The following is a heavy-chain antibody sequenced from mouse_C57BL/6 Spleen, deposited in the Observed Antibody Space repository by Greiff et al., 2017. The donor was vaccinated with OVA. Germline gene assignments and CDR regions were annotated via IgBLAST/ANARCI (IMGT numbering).Heavy chain of an antibody. V-gene: IGHV5-17*01. CDR1: GFTFSDYG. D-gene: IGHD4-1*01. J-gene: IGHJ4*01. CDR3: AGEELGRYYAMDY. Sequence: VQLKESGGGLVKPGGSLKLSCAASGFTFSDYGMHWVRQAPEKGLEWVAYISSGSSTIYYADTVKGRFTISRDNAKNTLFLQMTSLRSEDTAMYYCAGEELGRYYAMDYWGQGTSVTVSS. CDR2: ISSGSSTI.